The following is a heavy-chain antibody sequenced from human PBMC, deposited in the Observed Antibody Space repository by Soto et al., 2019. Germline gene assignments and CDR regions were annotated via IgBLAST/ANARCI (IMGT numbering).Heavy chain of an antibody. Sequence: QLQLVESGGGVVRPGGSLRLSCAASGFTFSNFGMHWVRQSPGKGLEWVAVVFFDGSREFYADSVKGRFSLSRDNSKNTMYIQMSSLRADDTAVHYCVRDAYCSGMKCDGDNYYGLDGWGRGTVVTVS. V-gene: IGHV3-30*03. CDR2: VFFDGSRE. CDR1: GFTFSNFG. CDR3: VRDAYCSGMKCDGDNYYGLDG. D-gene: IGHD2-15*01. J-gene: IGHJ6*02.